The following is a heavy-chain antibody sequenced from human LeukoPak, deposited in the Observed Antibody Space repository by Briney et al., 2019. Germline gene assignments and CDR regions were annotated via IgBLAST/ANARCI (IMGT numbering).Heavy chain of an antibody. V-gene: IGHV3-48*03. Sequence: GGSLRLSCAASGFTFSSYEMNWVRQAPGKGLEWVSYISSSGSTIYYADSVKGRFTISRDNAKNSLYLQMNSLRAEDTAVYYCARLWVGGELSSYYFDYWGQGTLVTVSS. CDR3: ARLWVGGELSSYYFDY. CDR1: GFTFSSYE. J-gene: IGHJ4*02. D-gene: IGHD3-16*02. CDR2: ISSSGSTI.